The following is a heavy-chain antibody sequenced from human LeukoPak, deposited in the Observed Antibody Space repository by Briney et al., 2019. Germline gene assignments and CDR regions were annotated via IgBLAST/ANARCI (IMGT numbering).Heavy chain of an antibody. D-gene: IGHD3-22*01. J-gene: IGHJ4*02. CDR3: ARDGPVK. Sequence: PSETLSLTCTVSGGSILSTIYYWAWIRQPPGKGLEWIGSIHYSGPTYYNPSLKSRVTISIDTSKSQFSLKLTSVTAADTAVYYCARDGPVKWSQGTLVTVSS. CDR2: IHYSGPT. V-gene: IGHV4-39*07. CDR1: GGSILSTIYY.